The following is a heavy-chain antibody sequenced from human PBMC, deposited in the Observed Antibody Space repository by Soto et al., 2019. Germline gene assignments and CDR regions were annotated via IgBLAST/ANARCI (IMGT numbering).Heavy chain of an antibody. J-gene: IGHJ3*02. Sequence: ASVKVSCKASGYTFTSYGISWVRQAPGQGLEWMGWISAYNGNTNYAQKLQGRVTMTTDTSTSTAYMELRSLRSDDTAVYYCARDLVGGYYDSSGPSADDFDIWGQGTMVTVSS. D-gene: IGHD3-22*01. V-gene: IGHV1-18*04. CDR2: ISAYNGNT. CDR1: GYTFTSYG. CDR3: ARDLVGGYYDSSGPSADDFDI.